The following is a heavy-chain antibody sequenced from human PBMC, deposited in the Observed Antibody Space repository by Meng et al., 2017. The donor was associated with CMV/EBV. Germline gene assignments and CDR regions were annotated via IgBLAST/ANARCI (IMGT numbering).Heavy chain of an antibody. CDR3: AKGVGATAFDY. Sequence: SWAASGVTFRSYGMHWVRQAAGKGLEWVAVIWYDGSNKYYADSVKGRFTISRDNSKNTLYLQMNSLRAEDTAVYYCAKGVGATAFDYWGQGTLVTVSS. CDR2: IWYDGSNK. D-gene: IGHD1-26*01. J-gene: IGHJ4*02. V-gene: IGHV3-33*06. CDR1: GVTFRSYG.